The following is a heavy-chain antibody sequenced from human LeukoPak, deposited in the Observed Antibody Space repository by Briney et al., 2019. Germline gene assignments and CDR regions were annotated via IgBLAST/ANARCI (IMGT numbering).Heavy chain of an antibody. CDR2: ISAYTGNT. CDR3: ARDHPHDKGYSGYSYFDS. CDR1: GYTFSSYG. V-gene: IGHV1-18*01. D-gene: IGHD5-12*01. Sequence: ASVKVSCKASGYTFSSYGICWVRQAPGRGLEWMGWISAYTGNTNYAQKLQGRVTMTTDTSTSTAYMDLRSLRSDDTAVYYCARDHPHDKGYSGYSYFDSWGQGTLVTVSS. J-gene: IGHJ4*02.